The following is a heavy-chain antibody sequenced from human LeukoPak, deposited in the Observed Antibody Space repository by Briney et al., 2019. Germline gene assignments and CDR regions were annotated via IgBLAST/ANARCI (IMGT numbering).Heavy chain of an antibody. V-gene: IGHV3-23*01. J-gene: IGHJ3*02. CDR3: AKDLRSYYNVNAFDI. CDR2: ISGSGGST. D-gene: IGHD3-10*01. CDR1: GFTFSSYA. Sequence: PGGSLRLSCAASGFTFSSYAMSWVRQAPGKGLEWVSAISGSGGSTYYADSVKGRFTISRDNSKNTQYLQMNSLRAEDTAVYYCAKDLRSYYNVNAFDIWGQGTMVTVSS.